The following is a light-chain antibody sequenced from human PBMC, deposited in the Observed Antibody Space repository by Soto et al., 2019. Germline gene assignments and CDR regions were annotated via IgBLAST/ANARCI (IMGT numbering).Light chain of an antibody. Sequence: EIVLTQSPGTLSLSPGERGTLSCRASQSVSSGYLAWYQQKPGQAPRLLIYDASSRATGIPDRFSGSGPGTDGTHTTSRLEPEEFAVYDCQQYNNWPRSFGQGTRLEIK. CDR3: QQYNNWPRS. J-gene: IGKJ5*01. CDR2: DAS. CDR1: QSVSSGY. V-gene: IGKV3-20*01.